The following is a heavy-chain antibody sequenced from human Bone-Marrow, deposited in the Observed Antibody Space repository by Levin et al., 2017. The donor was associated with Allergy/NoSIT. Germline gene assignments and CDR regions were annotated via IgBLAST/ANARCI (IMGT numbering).Heavy chain of an antibody. CDR1: GYTFTTYT. Sequence: ASVKVSCKASGYTFTTYTFNWVRQAPGQGLEWMGWMNPSTGNTGLEQKFQGRVTMTRNTSISTAYMELSGLRYEDTAVYYCARGNLYTASRMAYWGQGTLVTVSS. CDR2: MNPSTGNT. V-gene: IGHV1-8*01. J-gene: IGHJ4*02. D-gene: IGHD2-2*02. CDR3: ARGNLYTASRMAY.